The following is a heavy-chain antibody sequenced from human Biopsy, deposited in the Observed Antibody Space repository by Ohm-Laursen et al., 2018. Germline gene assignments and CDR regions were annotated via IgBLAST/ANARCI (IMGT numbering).Heavy chain of an antibody. CDR3: AREGTSVTFFGKISDYYFDF. V-gene: IGHV1-18*01. Sequence: ASVKVSCKPSGYTFTNYAINWVRQAPGQGLEWLGWISVKTGNTNYTQKLQGRVTMTTDTSTNTAYMELRSLRSDDTALYYRAREGTSVTFFGKISDYYFDFWGPGTVVTVSS. CDR2: ISVKTGNT. J-gene: IGHJ4*02. D-gene: IGHD3-3*01. CDR1: GYTFTNYA.